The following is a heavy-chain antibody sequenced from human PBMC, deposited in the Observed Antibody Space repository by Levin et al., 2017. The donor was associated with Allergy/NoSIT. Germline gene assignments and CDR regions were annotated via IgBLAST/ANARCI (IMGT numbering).Heavy chain of an antibody. CDR1: GYTFTNYY. V-gene: IGHV1-46*03. D-gene: IGHD2-15*01. CDR2: INPSGGST. CDR3: ARDLSRAVLVGALVY. Sequence: HGESLKISCKASGYTFTNYYMSWVRQAPGQGLEWMGIINPSGGSTTYAQKFQGRVTMTRDTSTSAVYMELSSLRSEDTAIYYCARDLSRAVLVGALVYWGQGTLVTVSS. J-gene: IGHJ4*02.